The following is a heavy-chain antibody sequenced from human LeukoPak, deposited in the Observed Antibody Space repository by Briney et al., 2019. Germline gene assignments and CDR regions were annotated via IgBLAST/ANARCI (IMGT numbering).Heavy chain of an antibody. CDR3: ARVAFFYDSSAYFDY. CDR1: GFTFSSYA. J-gene: IGHJ4*02. Sequence: GGSLRLSCAASGFTFSSYAMSWARQAPGKGLEWVAVIWYDGSNKYYADSVKGRFTISRDNSKNTLYLQMNSLRAEDTAVYYCARVAFFYDSSAYFDYWGQGTLVTVSS. V-gene: IGHV3-33*08. CDR2: IWYDGSNK. D-gene: IGHD3-22*01.